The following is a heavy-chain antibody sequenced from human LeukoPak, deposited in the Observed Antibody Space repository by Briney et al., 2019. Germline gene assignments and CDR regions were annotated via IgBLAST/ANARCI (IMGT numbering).Heavy chain of an antibody. CDR2: IYSSGST. CDR3: ARQIDNMVATRSHFDY. J-gene: IGHJ4*02. Sequence: SETLSLTCTVSGGSISTSSYYWGWIRQPPGEGLEWIGAIYSSGSTYYNPSLKSRVTMSVDTSKNQFSLKLSSVTAADTAVYYCARQIDNMVATRSHFDYWGQGTLVTVSS. V-gene: IGHV4-39*01. CDR1: GGSISTSSYY. D-gene: IGHD5-12*01.